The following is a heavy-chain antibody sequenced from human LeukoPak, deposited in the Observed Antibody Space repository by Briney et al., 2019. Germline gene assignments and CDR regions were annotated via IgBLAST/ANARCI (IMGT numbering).Heavy chain of an antibody. V-gene: IGHV3-30*18. CDR3: AKDSVWFGDVLGGMDV. D-gene: IGHD3-10*01. Sequence: GGSLRLSCGASGFTFSKYGMHWVRQAPGKGLEWVATISYDETEKNYADSVKGRFIISRDNSKNTLFLQMNTLKTEDTAVYYCAKDSVWFGDVLGGMDVWGQGTTVSVSS. CDR1: GFTFSKYG. CDR2: ISYDETEK. J-gene: IGHJ6*02.